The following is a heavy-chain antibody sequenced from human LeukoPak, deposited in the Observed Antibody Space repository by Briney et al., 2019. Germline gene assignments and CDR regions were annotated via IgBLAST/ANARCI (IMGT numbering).Heavy chain of an antibody. CDR3: ARVGVGPMAQGLIDY. Sequence: SETLSLTCTVSGGSISSYYWSWIRQPPGKELEWIGYIYYSGSTNYNPSLKSRVTISVDTSKNQFSLKLSSVTAADTAVYYCARVGVGPMAQGLIDYWGQGTLVTVSS. D-gene: IGHD3-10*01. CDR2: IYYSGST. J-gene: IGHJ4*02. V-gene: IGHV4-59*01. CDR1: GGSISSYY.